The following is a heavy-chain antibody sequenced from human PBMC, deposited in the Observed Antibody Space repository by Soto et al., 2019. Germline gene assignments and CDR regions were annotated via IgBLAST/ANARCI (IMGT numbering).Heavy chain of an antibody. CDR2: ISGSGGST. CDR1: GFTFSSYA. J-gene: IGHJ6*02. D-gene: IGHD3-3*01. V-gene: IGHV3-23*01. Sequence: EVQLLESGGGLVQPGGSLRLSCAASGFTFSSYAMSWVRQAPGKGLEWVSAISGSGGSTYYADSVKGRFTISRDNSKNTLYLQMNSLRAEETAVYYCAKDPGTFFSIFGVEYYGMDVWGQGTTFTVSS. CDR3: AKDPGTFFSIFGVEYYGMDV.